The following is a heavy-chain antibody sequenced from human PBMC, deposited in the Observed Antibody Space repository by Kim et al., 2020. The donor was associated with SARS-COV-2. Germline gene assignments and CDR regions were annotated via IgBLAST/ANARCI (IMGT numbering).Heavy chain of an antibody. Sequence: GGSLRLSCAASGFTFSSYGMHWVRQAPGKGLEWVAVIWYDGSNKYYADSVKGRFTISRDNSKNTLYLQMNSLRAEDTAVYYCARAGNYYDSSGYYVFDYWGQGTLVTVSS. D-gene: IGHD3-22*01. CDR1: GFTFSSYG. J-gene: IGHJ4*02. V-gene: IGHV3-33*01. CDR2: IWYDGSNK. CDR3: ARAGNYYDSSGYYVFDY.